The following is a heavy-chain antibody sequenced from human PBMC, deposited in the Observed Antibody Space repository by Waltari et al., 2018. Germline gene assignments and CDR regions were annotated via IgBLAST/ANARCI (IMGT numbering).Heavy chain of an antibody. J-gene: IGHJ6*03. V-gene: IGHV1-8*01. CDR2: MNPNSGNT. CDR1: GYTFTSYD. D-gene: IGHD6-6*01. Sequence: QVQLVQSGAEVKKPGASVKVSCKASGYTFTSYDINWVRQATGQGLEWMGWMNPNSGNTGYAQKFQGRVTMTRNTSISTAYMELSSLRSEDTAVYYCARMMAIAAHYYYMDVWCKGTTVTVSS. CDR3: ARMMAIAAHYYYMDV.